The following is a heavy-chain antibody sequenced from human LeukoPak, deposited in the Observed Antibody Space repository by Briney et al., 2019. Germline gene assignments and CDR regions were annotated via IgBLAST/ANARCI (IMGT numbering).Heavy chain of an antibody. D-gene: IGHD4-17*01. CDR2: ISGSGGST. V-gene: IGHV3-23*01. CDR1: GFTFSSYA. CDR3: AKGSTSTVTPTDY. J-gene: IGHJ4*02. Sequence: GGSLRLSCAASGFTFSSYAMSWVRRAPGKGLEWVSAISGSGGSTYYVDSVKGRFTISRDNSKNTLYLQMNSLRAEDTAVYYCAKGSTSTVTPTDYWGQGTLVTVSS.